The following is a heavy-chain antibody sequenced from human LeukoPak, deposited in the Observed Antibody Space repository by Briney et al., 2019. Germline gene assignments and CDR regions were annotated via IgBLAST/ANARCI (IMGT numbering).Heavy chain of an antibody. V-gene: IGHV3-48*03. J-gene: IGHJ6*02. CDR3: ARDKGYCSGGSCYLQYYYYGMDV. CDR2: ISSSGRNI. D-gene: IGHD2-15*01. Sequence: QPGGSLRLSCAASGFTFSSYEMKWVRQAPGEGLGWVSYISSSGRNIYYADSVKGRFTISRDNAKNSLYLQMNSLRAEDTAVYYCARDKGYCSGGSCYLQYYYYGMDVWGQGTTVTVSS. CDR1: GFTFSSYE.